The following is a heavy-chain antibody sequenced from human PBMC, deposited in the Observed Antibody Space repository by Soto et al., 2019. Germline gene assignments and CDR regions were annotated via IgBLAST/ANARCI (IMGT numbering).Heavy chain of an antibody. CDR3: ARLGFNYDFLSGYYNVHHYYGTDV. CDR1: GYKVSTWHNFTSYW. CDR2: IYPGDSDT. V-gene: IGHV5-51*01. J-gene: IGHJ6*02. D-gene: IGHD3-3*01. Sequence: GESLKISCMGSGYKVSTWHNFTSYWIAWVRQMPGEGLEWMGIIYPGDSDTRYSPSFQGQVTISADKSINSVYLQWSSLKASDTATYYCARLGFNYDFLSGYYNVHHYYGTDVWGQGTTVT.